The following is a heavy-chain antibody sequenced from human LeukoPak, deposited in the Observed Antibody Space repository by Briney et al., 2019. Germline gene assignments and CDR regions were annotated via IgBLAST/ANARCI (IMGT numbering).Heavy chain of an antibody. Sequence: GGSLRLSCAASGFTFSSYGMSWVRQAPGKGLEWVSAISGSGGSTYYADSVKGRFTISRDNSKNTLYLQMNSLRAEDTAVYYCAKVGVVVTDGSNWFDPWGQGTLVTVSS. CDR3: AKVGVVVTDGSNWFDP. V-gene: IGHV3-23*01. J-gene: IGHJ5*02. CDR1: GFTFSSYG. CDR2: ISGSGGST. D-gene: IGHD2-21*02.